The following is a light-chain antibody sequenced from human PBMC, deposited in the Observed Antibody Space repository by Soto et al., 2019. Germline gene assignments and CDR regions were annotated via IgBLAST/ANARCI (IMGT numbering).Light chain of an antibody. J-gene: IGKJ2*01. CDR1: RDISNS. CDR3: QQTSACPRT. Sequence: DTPMTQSPSSFCACVGDRLTITCRARRDISNSLAWYQQPPGKAPKLLLRGASSLHRGVPSRFSGGGAGTEFTLTISSLQPEDFATYYCQQTSACPRTFGQGTKVDNK. V-gene: IGKV1-12*01. CDR2: GAS.